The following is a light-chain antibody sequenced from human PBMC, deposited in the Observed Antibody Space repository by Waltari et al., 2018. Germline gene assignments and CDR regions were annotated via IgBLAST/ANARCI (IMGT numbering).Light chain of an antibody. Sequence: QSALTQPASVSGSPEQSITISCTGTSSAVGSYNLFSWYQQHPGKAPKLMISEVNERPSGVSIRFSGSKSGNTASLTISGLQAEDEADYYCCSYAGSNTVLFGGGTKLTVL. CDR1: SSAVGSYNL. CDR3: CSYAGSNTVL. V-gene: IGLV2-23*02. CDR2: EVN. J-gene: IGLJ2*01.